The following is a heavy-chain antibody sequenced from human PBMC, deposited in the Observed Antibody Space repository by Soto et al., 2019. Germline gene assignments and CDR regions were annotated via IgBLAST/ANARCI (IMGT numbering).Heavy chain of an antibody. J-gene: IGHJ4*02. D-gene: IGHD3-22*01. V-gene: IGHV1-18*01. Sequence: ASVKVSCKASGYTFTSYGISWVRQAPGQGLEWMGWISAYNGNTNYAQKLQGRVTMTTDTSTSTAYMELRSLRSDDTAVYYCARRGGGYYYVFSPLDYWGQGTLVTVSS. CDR1: GYTFTSYG. CDR2: ISAYNGNT. CDR3: ARRGGGYYYVFSPLDY.